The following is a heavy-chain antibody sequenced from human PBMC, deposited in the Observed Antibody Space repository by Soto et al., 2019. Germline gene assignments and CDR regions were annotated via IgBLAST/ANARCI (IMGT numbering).Heavy chain of an antibody. J-gene: IGHJ5*02. CDR3: AKVATGSYNWFDP. CDR1: GFTFNNYW. CDR2: INADGSIT. D-gene: IGHD1-26*01. V-gene: IGHV3-74*01. Sequence: EVQLVESGGDLVQPGGSLRLSCAASGFTFNNYWMHWVRQAPGKGLVWVSRINADGSITTYADSVKGRFTISRDNTKNTLYLQMNCLRAEDTAVYYCAKVATGSYNWFDPWGQGTLVTVSS.